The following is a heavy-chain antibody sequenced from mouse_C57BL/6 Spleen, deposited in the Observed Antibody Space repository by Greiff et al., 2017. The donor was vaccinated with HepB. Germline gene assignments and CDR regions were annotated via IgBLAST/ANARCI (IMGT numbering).Heavy chain of an antibody. CDR3: AVSDYGRAMDY. V-gene: IGHV1-76*01. J-gene: IGHJ4*01. CDR2: IYPGSGNT. D-gene: IGHD2-4*01. CDR1: GYTFTDYY. Sequence: QVQLQQSGAELVRPGASVKLSCKASGYTFTDYYINWVKQRPGQGLEWIARIYPGSGNTYYNEKFKGKATLTAEKSSSTAYMHLSSLTSEDSAVYFCAVSDYGRAMDYWGQGTSVTVSS.